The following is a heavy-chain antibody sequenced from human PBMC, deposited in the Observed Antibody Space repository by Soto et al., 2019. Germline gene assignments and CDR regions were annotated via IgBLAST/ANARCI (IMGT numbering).Heavy chain of an antibody. CDR1: GASIKSYY. Sequence: QVQLQESGPGLVKPSETLSLTCTVSGASIKSYYWAWIRQPAGKGLEWIGRVFASGTTNYNPSLRNRITMSVDTSRNQFSLEMRSMTAADTAMYYCAPYSDTYLNWLDPWAQGILVTVSS. J-gene: IGHJ5*02. V-gene: IGHV4-4*07. CDR2: VFASGTT. CDR3: APYSDTYLNWLDP. D-gene: IGHD5-18*01.